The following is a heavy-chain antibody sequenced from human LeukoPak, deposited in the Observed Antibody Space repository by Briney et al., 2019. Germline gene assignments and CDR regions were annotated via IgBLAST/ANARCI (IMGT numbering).Heavy chain of an antibody. CDR3: ARDPVLLWFGELLGGVDY. V-gene: IGHV1-2*02. Sequence: ASVKVSCKTSGYTFTGYYMHWVRQAPGQGLEWMGWINPNSGGTNYAQKFQGRVTMTRDTSISTAYMELSRLRSDDTAVYYCARDPVLLWFGELLGGVDYWGQGTLVTVSS. D-gene: IGHD3-10*01. CDR2: INPNSGGT. J-gene: IGHJ4*02. CDR1: GYTFTGYY.